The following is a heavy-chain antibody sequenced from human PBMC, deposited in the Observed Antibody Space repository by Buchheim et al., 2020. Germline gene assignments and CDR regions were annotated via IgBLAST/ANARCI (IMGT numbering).Heavy chain of an antibody. CDR1: GGSVSSGSFY. D-gene: IGHD2-8*02. CDR3: ATSGWGNDY. V-gene: IGHV4-61*02. CDR2: MYSGSA. Sequence: QVQLQESGPGLVRPSQTLSLTCNVSGGSVSSGSFYSTWIRQPAGKGLEWIGHMYSGSASYDPSLRGRVTISADPSKNQLSLKLTSVTAADTAVYYCATSGWGNDYWGQGTL. J-gene: IGHJ4*02.